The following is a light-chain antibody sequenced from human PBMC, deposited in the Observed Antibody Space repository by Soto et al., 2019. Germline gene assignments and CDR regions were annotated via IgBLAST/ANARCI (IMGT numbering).Light chain of an antibody. V-gene: IGKV1-27*01. CDR1: QGIYGY. CDR3: QRYDRAPWT. CDR2: AAS. J-gene: IGKJ1*01. Sequence: DIQMTQSPSSLSASVGDRLTITCRASQGIYGYLAWYQQKPGGVPKLLIYAASTLQSGVPSRFSGSGSGTDFTLTISGLQPEDVATYYCQRYDRAPWTFGQGTKVEIK.